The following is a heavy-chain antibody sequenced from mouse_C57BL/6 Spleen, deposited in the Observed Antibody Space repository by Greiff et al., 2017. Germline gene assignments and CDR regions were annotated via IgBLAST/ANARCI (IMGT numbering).Heavy chain of an antibody. J-gene: IGHJ2*01. V-gene: IGHV1-50*01. CDR1: GYTFTSYW. CDR2: IDPSDSYT. Sequence: VQLQQPGAELVKPGASVKLSCKASGYTFTSYWMQWVKQRPGQGLEWIGEIDPSDSYTNYNQKFKGKATLTVDTSSSTAYMQLSSLTSEDSAVYYCARRGWLLDYFDYWGQGTTLTVSS. CDR3: ARRGWLLDYFDY. D-gene: IGHD2-3*01.